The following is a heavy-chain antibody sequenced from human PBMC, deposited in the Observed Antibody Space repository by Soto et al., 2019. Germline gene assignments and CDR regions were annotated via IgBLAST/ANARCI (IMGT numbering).Heavy chain of an antibody. D-gene: IGHD3-22*01. CDR2: IIPIFGTA. CDR1: GGTFSSYA. J-gene: IGHJ4*02. V-gene: IGHV1-69*01. CDR3: AREGYYDSSGYYYVFDY. Sequence: QVQLVQSGAEVKKPGSSVKVSCKASGGTFSSYAISWVRQAPGQGLEWMGGIIPIFGTANYAQKFQGRVTITADESTSTAYMELSSLRSEETAVYYCAREGYYDSSGYYYVFDYWGQGTLVTVSS.